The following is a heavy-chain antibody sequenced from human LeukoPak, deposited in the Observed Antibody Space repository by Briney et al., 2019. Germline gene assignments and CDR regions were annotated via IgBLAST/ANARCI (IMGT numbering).Heavy chain of an antibody. CDR2: INPSGGST. Sequence: ASVKVSCKASGYTFTSYYMHWVRQAPGQGLEWMGIINPSGGSTSYAQKFQGRVTMTRDTSTSTVYMELSSLRSEDTAVYYCARDMERFLKWSGYYYYYGMDVWGQGTTVTVSS. V-gene: IGHV1-46*01. CDR1: GYTFTSYY. CDR3: ARDMERFLKWSGYYYYYGMDV. J-gene: IGHJ6*02. D-gene: IGHD3-3*01.